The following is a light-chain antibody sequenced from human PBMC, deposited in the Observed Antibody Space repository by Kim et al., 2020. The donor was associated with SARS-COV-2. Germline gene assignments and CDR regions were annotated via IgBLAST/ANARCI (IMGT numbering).Light chain of an antibody. Sequence: AWGPTARPTSQGDSLRSDYASWYQQKPGHAPALVMYGKDNRPSGIPDRFSGSTSGNTASLTITGAQAEDEADYYCNSRETGGTHWVFGGGTQLTVL. CDR2: GKD. CDR3: NSRETGGTHWV. V-gene: IGLV3-19*01. CDR1: SLRSDY. J-gene: IGLJ3*02.